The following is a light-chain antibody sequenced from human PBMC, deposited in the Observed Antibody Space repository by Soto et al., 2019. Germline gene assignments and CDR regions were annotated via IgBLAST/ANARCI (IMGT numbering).Light chain of an antibody. CDR3: QQYYSYSPT. CDR1: QSINNW. V-gene: IGKV1-5*01. Sequence: DIQMTQSPSTLSASVGDRVTITCRASQSINNWLAWYQQRTGKATNLLIYDASNLKSGVPSRFSGSGSGTEFTLTISSLQPDDFATYYCQQYYSYSPTCAQGTKVDIK. CDR2: DAS. J-gene: IGKJ1*01.